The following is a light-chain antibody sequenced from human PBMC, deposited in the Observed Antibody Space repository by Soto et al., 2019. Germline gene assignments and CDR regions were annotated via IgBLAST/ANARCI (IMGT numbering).Light chain of an antibody. V-gene: IGKV3-20*01. CDR3: QQYGSSPYT. CDR2: GAS. Sequence: EILLTQSPGTLSLSPGERATLSCRASQSVRTNYVAWYQQKPGQAPRLFIHGASGRPTGIPDRFSGSGSGTDFTLTISRLEPEDFAVYYCQQYGSSPYTFGQGTKLEI. J-gene: IGKJ2*01. CDR1: QSVRTNY.